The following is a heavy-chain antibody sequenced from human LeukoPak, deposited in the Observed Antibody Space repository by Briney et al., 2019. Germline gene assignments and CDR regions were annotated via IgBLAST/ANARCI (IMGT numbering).Heavy chain of an antibody. CDR1: GGSISSYY. CDR3: ARTVITMVRGVISWFDP. D-gene: IGHD3-10*01. J-gene: IGHJ5*02. Sequence: SETLSLTCTVSGGSISSYYWSWIRQPPGKGLEGIGYIYYSGSTNYNPSLKSRVTISVDTSKNQFSLKLSSVTAADTAVYYCARTVITMVRGVISWFDPWGQGTLVTVSS. V-gene: IGHV4-59*08. CDR2: IYYSGST.